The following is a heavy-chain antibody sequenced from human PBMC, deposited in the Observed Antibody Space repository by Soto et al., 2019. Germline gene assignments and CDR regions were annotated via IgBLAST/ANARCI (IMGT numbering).Heavy chain of an antibody. CDR1: GDTFSFYT. V-gene: IGHV1-69*02. J-gene: IGHJ4*02. Sequence: SVKVSCKASGDTFSFYTINWVRQAPGLGLEWVGRINPILSMSNYAQKFQGRVTMTADKSTNTAYMELRSLRSEDTAMYYCATSYGSGYRAFDYWGKGALVTVSS. CDR2: INPILSMS. CDR3: ATSYGSGYRAFDY. D-gene: IGHD3-10*01.